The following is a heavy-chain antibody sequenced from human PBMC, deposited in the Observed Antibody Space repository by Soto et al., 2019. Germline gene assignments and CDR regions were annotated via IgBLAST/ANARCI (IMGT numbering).Heavy chain of an antibody. CDR3: ARIAVAGTDIDY. J-gene: IGHJ4*02. D-gene: IGHD6-19*01. V-gene: IGHV4-39*01. CDR2: IYYSGST. CDR1: GGSISSSSCY. Sequence: SETLSLTCTVSGGSISSSSCYWGWIRQPPGKGLEWIGSIYYSGSTYYNPSLKSRVTISVDTSKNQFSLKLSSVTAADTAVYYCARIAVAGTDIDYWGQGTLVTVSS.